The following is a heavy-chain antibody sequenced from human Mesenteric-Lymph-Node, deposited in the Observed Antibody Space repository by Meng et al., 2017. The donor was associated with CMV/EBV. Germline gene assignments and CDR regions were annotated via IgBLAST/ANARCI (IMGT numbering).Heavy chain of an antibody. CDR2: ISSDGSST. V-gene: IGHV3-74*03. Sequence: LSCADSGLTFTTYWMHWVRQAPGKGLVWVSRISSDGSSTKYADSVKGRFTISRDNAKNTLYLQMNSLRAEDTAVYYCVGSSVGSLRSCWGQGTLVTVSS. J-gene: IGHJ4*02. CDR3: VGSSVGSLRSC. D-gene: IGHD1-26*01. CDR1: GLTFTTYW.